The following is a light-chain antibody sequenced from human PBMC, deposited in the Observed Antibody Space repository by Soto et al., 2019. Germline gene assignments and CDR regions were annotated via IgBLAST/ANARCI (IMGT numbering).Light chain of an antibody. J-gene: IGLJ1*01. CDR1: SSDVGGYNY. Sequence: QSVLTQPASVSGSPGQSITISCTGTSSDVGGYNYVSWYQQYPGRVPKLLIYKVSNRPSGVSNRFSGSKSGNTASLTISGLQAEDEADYYCSSHASSSTLYVFGTGTKVTVL. CDR3: SSHASSSTLYV. V-gene: IGLV2-14*01. CDR2: KVS.